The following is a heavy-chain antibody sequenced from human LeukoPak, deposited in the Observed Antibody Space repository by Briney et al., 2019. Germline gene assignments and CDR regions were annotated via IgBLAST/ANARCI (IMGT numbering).Heavy chain of an antibody. CDR2: MYYRGST. CDR1: GDSLSSSSHY. D-gene: IGHD2/OR15-2a*01. CDR3: ARAGTSIVRLIMDY. V-gene: IGHV4-39*07. Sequence: PSETLSLTCTDSGDSLSSSSHYCGWIRQSPGKGVEWIGSMYYRGSTYYNPSLKSRVTISVDTSKNQFSLNLSSVTAADTAVYYCARAGTSIVRLIMDYLGQGILVTVSS. J-gene: IGHJ4*02.